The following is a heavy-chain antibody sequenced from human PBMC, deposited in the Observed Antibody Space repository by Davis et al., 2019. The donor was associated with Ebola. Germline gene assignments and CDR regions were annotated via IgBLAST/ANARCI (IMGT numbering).Heavy chain of an antibody. CDR3: AGNSVTTRLDYYGMDV. Sequence: AASVKVSCKASGYTFTRFAIHWVRQAPGQRLEWMGWINAGNGNTIYLQNFQGRVTITRDTSASTVYMELSSLRSEDTAVYYCAGNSVTTRLDYYGMDVWGQGTTVTVSS. CDR2: INAGNGNT. J-gene: IGHJ6*02. D-gene: IGHD4-17*01. V-gene: IGHV1-3*01. CDR1: GYTFTRFA.